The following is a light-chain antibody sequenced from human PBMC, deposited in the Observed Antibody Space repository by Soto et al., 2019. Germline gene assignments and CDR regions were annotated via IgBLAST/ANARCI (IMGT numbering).Light chain of an antibody. CDR3: QQYNTWLWT. Sequence: EVVMTQSPATLSVSPGERVTLSCRASQSINAHLAWYQQKPGQAPRLLIHGASTRATGIPAGFSGSGFGTEFNLTITSLQSEDFAVYYCQQYNTWLWTFGKGTKVQIQ. V-gene: IGKV3-15*01. CDR2: GAS. CDR1: QSINAH. J-gene: IGKJ1*01.